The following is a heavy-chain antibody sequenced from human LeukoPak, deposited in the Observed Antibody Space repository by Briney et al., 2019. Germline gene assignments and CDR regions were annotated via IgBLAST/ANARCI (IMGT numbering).Heavy chain of an antibody. D-gene: IGHD6-13*01. V-gene: IGHV3-66*01. J-gene: IGHJ4*02. CDR3: AKDSYSKGDF. CDR2: IYSGGST. Sequence: GGSLRLSCAASGFSFSTYGMSWVRQAPGKGLEWVSVIYSGGSTYYADSVKGRFTISRDNSKNTLYLQMNSLRAEDTAVYYCAKDSYSKGDFWGQGVLVTVSS. CDR1: GFSFSTYG.